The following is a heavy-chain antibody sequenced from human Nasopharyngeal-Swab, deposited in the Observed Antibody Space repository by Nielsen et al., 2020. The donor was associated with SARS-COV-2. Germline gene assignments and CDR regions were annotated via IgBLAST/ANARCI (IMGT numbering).Heavy chain of an antibody. V-gene: IGHV3-21*01. CDR2: ISSSSSYI. CDR1: GFTFSSHS. J-gene: IGHJ3*02. Sequence: GRSLRLSCAASGFTFSSHSMNWVRQAPGKGLEWVSSISSSSSYIYYADSVKGRFTISRDNAKNSLYLQTNSLRAEDTAVYYCARGLDCSSTSCYHAFDIWGQGTMVTVSS. CDR3: ARGLDCSSTSCYHAFDI. D-gene: IGHD2-2*01.